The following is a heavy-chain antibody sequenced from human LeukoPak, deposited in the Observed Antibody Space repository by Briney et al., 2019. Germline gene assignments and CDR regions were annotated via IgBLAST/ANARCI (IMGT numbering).Heavy chain of an antibody. Sequence: GGSLRLSCAASGFTFSHYSMHWVRQAPGKGLEWVSSIDPSSTYIYYADSVKGRFTISRDNAQNSLYLQMNNLRAEDTAVYYCTRGSYGDYEYWGQGTLVTVSS. CDR3: TRGSYGDYEY. CDR1: GFTFSHYS. D-gene: IGHD4-17*01. J-gene: IGHJ4*02. CDR2: IDPSSTYI. V-gene: IGHV3-21*01.